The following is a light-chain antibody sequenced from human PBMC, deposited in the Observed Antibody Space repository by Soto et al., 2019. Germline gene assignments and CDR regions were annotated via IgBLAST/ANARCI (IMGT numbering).Light chain of an antibody. CDR3: QQYGSSPLT. J-gene: IGKJ4*01. V-gene: IGKV3-20*01. CDR1: QSVSSSY. CDR2: GAS. Sequence: EIVLTQSPGTLSLSPEEKATLSCRARQSVSSSYLAWYQQKPGQAPRLLIYGASSRATGIPDRFSGSGSGTDFTLTIIRLEPEDFAVYYCQQYGSSPLTFGGGTKVDI.